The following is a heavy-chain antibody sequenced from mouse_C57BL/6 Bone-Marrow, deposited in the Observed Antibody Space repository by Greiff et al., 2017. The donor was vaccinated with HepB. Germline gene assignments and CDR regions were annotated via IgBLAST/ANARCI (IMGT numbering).Heavy chain of an antibody. CDR1: GFTFSSYG. V-gene: IGHV5-4*01. CDR2: ISDGGSYT. Sequence: EVQLVESGGGLVKPGGSLKLSCAASGFTFSSYGMSWVRQTPVKRLEWVATISDGGSYTYYPDNVKGRFTISRDKSKNNLYLQMSHLKSEDTAMYYCARDLGLGGGEWAMDYWGQGTSVTVSS. D-gene: IGHD3-3*01. J-gene: IGHJ4*01. CDR3: ARDLGLGGGEWAMDY.